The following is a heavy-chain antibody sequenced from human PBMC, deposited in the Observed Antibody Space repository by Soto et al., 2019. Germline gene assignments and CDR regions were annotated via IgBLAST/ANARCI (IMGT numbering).Heavy chain of an antibody. V-gene: IGHV3-23*01. Sequence: EVQVLESGGGLVQPGGSLRLSCAATGFTFSDFAMSWVRQAPGQGLEWVSRIYGGGNGPHYADSVKGRVTISRDNSKNTLYLQMNGLRAEDTAVYYCAKMEGMDPWAYSFDYWGQGTLVTVSS. CDR1: GFTFSDFA. J-gene: IGHJ4*02. CDR3: AKMEGMDPWAYSFDY. CDR2: IYGGGNGP. D-gene: IGHD2-2*03.